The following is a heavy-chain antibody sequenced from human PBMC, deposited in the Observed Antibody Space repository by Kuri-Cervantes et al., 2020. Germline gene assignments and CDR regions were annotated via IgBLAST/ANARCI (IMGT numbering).Heavy chain of an antibody. Sequence: GESLKISCAASGFTFSSYGMHWVRQAPGKGLEWVAGISYDGSSEWYADSVNGRYTISRDNSKNTLYLQMNSLRAEDTAVYYCARDRGGGMDVWGQGTTVTVSS. D-gene: IGHD3-10*01. V-gene: IGHV3-30*03. CDR3: ARDRGGGMDV. CDR2: ISYDGSSE. CDR1: GFTFSSYG. J-gene: IGHJ6*02.